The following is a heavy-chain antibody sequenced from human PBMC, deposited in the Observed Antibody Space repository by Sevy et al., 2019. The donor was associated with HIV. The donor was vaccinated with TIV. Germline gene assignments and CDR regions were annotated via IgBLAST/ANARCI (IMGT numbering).Heavy chain of an antibody. J-gene: IGHJ6*02. Sequence: VGSLRLSCAVSGFAVSDNCMSWVRQSPGKGLEWVSVIFSGGRTSYADSVKGRFTVSRDGSKNTLYLQMDNLRAEDTATYYCARDRVVHNDYIFVAYYYGMDVWGQGTTVTVSS. V-gene: IGHV3-53*01. CDR3: ARDRVVHNDYIFVAYYYGMDV. CDR1: GFAVSDNC. D-gene: IGHD4-4*01. CDR2: IFSGGRT.